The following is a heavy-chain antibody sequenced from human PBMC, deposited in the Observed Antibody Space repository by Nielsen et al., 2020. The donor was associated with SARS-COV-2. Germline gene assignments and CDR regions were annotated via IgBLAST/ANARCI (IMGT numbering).Heavy chain of an antibody. CDR1: GFTFSSYA. J-gene: IGHJ3*02. V-gene: IGHV3-30-3*01. CDR3: ARPHSGSYQGAFDI. Sequence: GESLKISCAASGFTFSSYAMHWVRQAPGKGLEWVAVISYDGSNKYYADSVKGRFTISRDNSKNTLYLQMNSLRAEDTAVYYCARPHSGSYQGAFDIWGQGTMVTVSS. D-gene: IGHD1-26*01. CDR2: ISYDGSNK.